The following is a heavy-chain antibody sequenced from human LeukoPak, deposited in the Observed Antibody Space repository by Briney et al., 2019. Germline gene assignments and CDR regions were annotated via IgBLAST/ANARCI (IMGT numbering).Heavy chain of an antibody. CDR1: GGSISSYY. CDR2: IYTSGST. J-gene: IGHJ4*02. D-gene: IGHD2-2*01. CDR3: ATELVVPAAKDY. Sequence: SETLSLTCTVSGGSISSYYWSWIRQPAGKGLEWIGRIYTSGSTNYNPSLKSRVTISVDTSKNQFSLKLSSVTAADTAVYYCATELVVPAAKDYWGQGTLVTVSS. V-gene: IGHV4-4*07.